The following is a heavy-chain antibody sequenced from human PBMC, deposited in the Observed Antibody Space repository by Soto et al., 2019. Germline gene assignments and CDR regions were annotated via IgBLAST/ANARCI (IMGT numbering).Heavy chain of an antibody. Sequence: LKISCKGSGYSFAGYWITWVRQKPGKGLEWMGRIDPSDSRTYYSPSFRGHVTISVTKSITTVFLQWSSLRASDTAMYYCARQIYDSDTGPNFQYYFDSWGQGTPVTVSS. CDR3: ARQIYDSDTGPNFQYYFDS. J-gene: IGHJ4*02. CDR1: GYSFAGYW. V-gene: IGHV5-10-1*01. D-gene: IGHD3-22*01. CDR2: IDPSDSRT.